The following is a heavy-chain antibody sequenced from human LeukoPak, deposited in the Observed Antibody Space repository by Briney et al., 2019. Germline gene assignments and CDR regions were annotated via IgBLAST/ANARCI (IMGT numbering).Heavy chain of an antibody. CDR2: IDPSDSCT. J-gene: IGHJ5*02. CDR1: GYSFTSYW. Sequence: GESLKISCKGSGYSFTSYWISWVRQMPGKGLEWMGRIDPSDSCTNYSPSFQGHVTISADKSISTAYLQWSSLKASDTAMYYCAREKKLWITFGGVIPEGFDPWGQGTLVTVSS. CDR3: AREKKLWITFGGVIPEGFDP. V-gene: IGHV5-10-1*01. D-gene: IGHD3-16*01.